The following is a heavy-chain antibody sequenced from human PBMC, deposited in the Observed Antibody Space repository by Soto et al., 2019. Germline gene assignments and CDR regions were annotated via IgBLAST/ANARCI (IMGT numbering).Heavy chain of an antibody. Sequence: PGGSLRLSCAASGFTFGDYAMHWVRQVPGKGLEWVSGFKWNSGDVGYADSGKGRFTISRDNARNSLYLQMNSLRPEDTAVYYCAKDRSSGSPYYGMDFWGQGTMVTVSS. V-gene: IGHV3-9*01. CDR3: AKDRSSGSPYYGMDF. D-gene: IGHD3-10*01. J-gene: IGHJ6*02. CDR2: FKWNSGDV. CDR1: GFTFGDYA.